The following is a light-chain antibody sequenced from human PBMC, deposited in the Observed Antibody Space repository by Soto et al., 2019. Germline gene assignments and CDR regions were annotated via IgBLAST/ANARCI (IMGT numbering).Light chain of an antibody. CDR3: QQTYSLPIT. J-gene: IGKJ3*01. CDR1: QAISDY. V-gene: IGKV1-39*01. Sequence: DIQMTQSPSSLSASVGDRVAITCRATQAISDYLYWYQQKPGKALKLLIYGASNLQSGVPSRFSGSGSGTDFTLTISGLQPEDFGIYYCQQTYSLPITFGAGTKVDVK. CDR2: GAS.